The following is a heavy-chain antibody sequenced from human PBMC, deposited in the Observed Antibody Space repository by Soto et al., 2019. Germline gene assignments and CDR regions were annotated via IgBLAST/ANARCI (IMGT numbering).Heavy chain of an antibody. V-gene: IGHV3-30-3*01. CDR1: GFTFSSYA. Sequence: HPGGSLRLSCAASGFTFSSYAMHWVRQAPGKGLEWVAVISYDGSNKYYADSVKGRFTISRDNSKNTLYLQMNSLRAEDTAVYYCAREPFLEWLPHNWFDPWGQGTLVTVSS. CDR3: AREPFLEWLPHNWFDP. J-gene: IGHJ5*02. D-gene: IGHD3-3*01. CDR2: ISYDGSNK.